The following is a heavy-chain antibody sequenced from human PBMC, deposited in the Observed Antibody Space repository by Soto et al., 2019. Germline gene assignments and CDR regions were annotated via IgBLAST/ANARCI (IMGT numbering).Heavy chain of an antibody. CDR1: GGSISSYF. CDR3: AREGYYGSGSYGEHLLIDY. V-gene: IGHV4-59*01. D-gene: IGHD3-10*01. J-gene: IGHJ4*02. Sequence: QVQLQESGPGLVKPSETLSLTCTVSGGSISSYFWSWIRQPPGKGLEWIGYIYYSGSTNYNPTLKSRVTKSVDTFKNQLSLKLSSVTAADTAVYYCAREGYYGSGSYGEHLLIDYWGQGTLVTVSS. CDR2: IYYSGST.